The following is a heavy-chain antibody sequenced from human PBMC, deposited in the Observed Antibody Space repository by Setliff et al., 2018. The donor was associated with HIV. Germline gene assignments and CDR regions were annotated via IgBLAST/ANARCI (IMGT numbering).Heavy chain of an antibody. Sequence: GESLKISCAASGFTFSYAWMNWVRHAPGKGLEWVGRISTKADGETTDYATPVKGRFAISRDDSKNTLYLQMNSLRTEDTAVYFCATASLYYESRDYFTYYFDYWGQGTLVTVSS. CDR1: GFTFSYAW. CDR2: ISTKADGETT. D-gene: IGHD3-22*01. CDR3: ATASLYYESRDYFTYYFDY. J-gene: IGHJ4*02. V-gene: IGHV3-15*07.